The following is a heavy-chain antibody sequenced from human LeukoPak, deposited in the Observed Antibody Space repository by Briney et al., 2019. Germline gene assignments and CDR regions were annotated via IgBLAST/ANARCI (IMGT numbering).Heavy chain of an antibody. CDR1: GFTFSSYS. J-gene: IGHJ4*02. CDR3: AKDTSRHVWGNYRLNPSLDY. Sequence: PGGSLRLSCAASGFTFSSYSMNWVRQAPGKGLEWVSYISSSSTIYYADSVKGRFTISRDNAKNSLYLQMNSLRAEDTALYYCAKDTSRHVWGNYRLNPSLDYWGQGTLVTVSS. D-gene: IGHD3-16*02. CDR2: ISSSSTI. V-gene: IGHV3-48*04.